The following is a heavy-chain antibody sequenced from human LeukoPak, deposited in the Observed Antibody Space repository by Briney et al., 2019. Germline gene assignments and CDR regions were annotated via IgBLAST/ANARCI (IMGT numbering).Heavy chain of an antibody. CDR3: ARGLREGATHLRADAFDI. CDR1: GYSFTSYW. V-gene: IGHV5-51*01. D-gene: IGHD1-26*01. Sequence: GESLKISCKGSGYSFTSYWIGWVRQMPGKGLEWMGIIYPGDSDTRYSPSFQGQVTISADKSISTAYLQWSSLKASDTAMYYCARGLREGATHLRADAFDIWGQGTMVTVSS. CDR2: IYPGDSDT. J-gene: IGHJ3*02.